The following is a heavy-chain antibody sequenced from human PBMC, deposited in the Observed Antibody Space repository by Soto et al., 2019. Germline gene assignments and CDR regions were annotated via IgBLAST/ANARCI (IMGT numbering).Heavy chain of an antibody. CDR1: GFTFSSYW. V-gene: IGHV3-74*01. CDR3: AREGYSSSWYNLFFDY. D-gene: IGHD6-13*01. CDR2: INSDGSST. J-gene: IGHJ4*02. Sequence: PGGSLRLSCAASGFTFSSYWMHWVRQAPGKGLVWVSRINSDGSSTSYADSVKGRFTISRDNAKNTLYLQMNSLRAEDTAVYYCAREGYSSSWYNLFFDYWGQGTLVTVSS.